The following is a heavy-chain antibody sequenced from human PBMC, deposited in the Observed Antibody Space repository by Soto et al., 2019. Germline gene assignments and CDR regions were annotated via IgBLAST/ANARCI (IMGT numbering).Heavy chain of an antibody. D-gene: IGHD6-19*01. CDR2: INSNSGDT. Sequence: GASVKVSCKASGYTFTGYNIHWVRQAPGQGLEWMGWINSNSGDTNYAQKFQGRVTMTRDTSISTAYMDLDSLGSDDTAVYYCARIAVAGTCDYWGQGTLVTVSS. CDR3: ARIAVAGTCDY. CDR1: GYTFTGYN. J-gene: IGHJ4*02. V-gene: IGHV1-2*02.